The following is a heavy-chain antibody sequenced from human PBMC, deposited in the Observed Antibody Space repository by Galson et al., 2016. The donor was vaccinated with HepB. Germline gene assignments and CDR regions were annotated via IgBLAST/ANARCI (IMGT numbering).Heavy chain of an antibody. V-gene: IGHV3-23*01. CDR2: ISGGGYST. Sequence: SLRLSCAASGFSFSDYGMSWVRQAPGKGLEWVSTISGGGYSTYYADSVKGRFTISRDNSKNTLDLQMNSLRAEDTAIYYCAKGLQYYSYALDVWGQGTTVTVSS. CDR3: AKGLQYYSYALDV. CDR1: GFSFSDYG. J-gene: IGHJ6*02.